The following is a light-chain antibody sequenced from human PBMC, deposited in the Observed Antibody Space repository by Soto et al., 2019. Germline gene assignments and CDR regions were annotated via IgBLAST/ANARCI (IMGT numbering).Light chain of an antibody. Sequence: QSALTQPASVSGSPGQSITISCTGTSSDVGSYDYVSWYQQHPGKAPKLMIYEVSNRPSGVSNRFSGSKSGNTASLTISGLQAEDEADYYCNSYTSSSTPDVFGTGTKLTVL. CDR2: EVS. V-gene: IGLV2-14*01. CDR3: NSYTSSSTPDV. J-gene: IGLJ1*01. CDR1: SSDVGSYDY.